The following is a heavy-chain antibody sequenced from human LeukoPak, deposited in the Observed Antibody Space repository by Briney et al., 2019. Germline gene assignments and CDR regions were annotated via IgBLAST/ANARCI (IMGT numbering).Heavy chain of an antibody. Sequence: PGGSLRLSCAASGFTFSSYSMNWVRQAPGKGLEWVSSISSSSSYIYYADSVKGRFTISRDNAKNSLYLQMNSLRAEDTAVYYCTTLIGSPEDYSDTWGQGVLVTVSS. D-gene: IGHD3-10*01. CDR3: TTLIGSPEDYSDT. J-gene: IGHJ5*02. CDR2: ISSSSSYI. CDR1: GFTFSSYS. V-gene: IGHV3-21*01.